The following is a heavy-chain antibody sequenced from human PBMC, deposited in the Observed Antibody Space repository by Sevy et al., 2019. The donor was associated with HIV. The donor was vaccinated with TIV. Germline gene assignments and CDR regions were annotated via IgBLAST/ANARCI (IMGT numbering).Heavy chain of an antibody. CDR1: GFTFSNYE. D-gene: IGHD3-22*01. CDR2: ITSSGSSI. V-gene: IGHV3-48*03. J-gene: IGHJ5*02. Sequence: GVLRLSCAASGFTFSNYEMNWVRQAPGKGLEWVSHITSSGSSIYYADSVKGRFTISRDNAKNSLYLQMNSLRVEDTAVYYCARNGGAYDTGFDPWGQGTLVTVSS. CDR3: ARNGGAYDTGFDP.